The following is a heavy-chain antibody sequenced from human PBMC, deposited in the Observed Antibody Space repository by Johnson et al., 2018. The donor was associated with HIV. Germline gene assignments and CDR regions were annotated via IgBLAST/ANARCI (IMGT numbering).Heavy chain of an antibody. J-gene: IGHJ3*02. V-gene: IGHV3-9*01. CDR1: GFTFDDYA. CDR2: ITWNSGRI. Sequence: VQLVESGGVVVQPGGSLRLSCAASGFTFDDYALHWVRQAPGKGLEWVSGITWNSGRIAYADSVKGRFTIFRDNAENSLFLQMDSLRAGDTAVYYCTRGGRLTYYHDSSGYSYDAFDIWGQGTMVTVSS. D-gene: IGHD3-22*01. CDR3: TRGGRLTYYHDSSGYSYDAFDI.